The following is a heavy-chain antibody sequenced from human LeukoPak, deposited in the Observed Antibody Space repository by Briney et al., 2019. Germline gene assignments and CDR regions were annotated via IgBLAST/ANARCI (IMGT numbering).Heavy chain of an antibody. CDR3: VGVRVFTMIVSEPGQPYF. V-gene: IGHV3-53*01. D-gene: IGHD3-22*01. CDR2: IYSGGST. Sequence: GGSLRLSCAASGFTVSSNYMSWVRRAPGKGLEWVSVIYSGGSTYYADSVKGRFTISRDNSKNTLYLQMNSLRAEDTAVYYCVGVRVFTMIVSEPGQPYFWGQGTMVTVSS. CDR1: GFTVSSNY. J-gene: IGHJ3*01.